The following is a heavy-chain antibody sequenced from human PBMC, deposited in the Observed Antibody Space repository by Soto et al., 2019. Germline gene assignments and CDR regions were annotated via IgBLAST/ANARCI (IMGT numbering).Heavy chain of an antibody. CDR2: IYSGGST. Sequence: GGSLRLSCAASGFTVSSNYMSWVRQAPGKGLEWVSVIYSGGSTYYADSVKGRSTISRDNSKNTLYLQMNSLRAEDTAVYYCARSVAVAGTGGDDAFDIWGQGTMVTVSS. D-gene: IGHD6-19*01. CDR1: GFTVSSNY. J-gene: IGHJ3*02. CDR3: ARSVAVAGTGGDDAFDI. V-gene: IGHV3-53*01.